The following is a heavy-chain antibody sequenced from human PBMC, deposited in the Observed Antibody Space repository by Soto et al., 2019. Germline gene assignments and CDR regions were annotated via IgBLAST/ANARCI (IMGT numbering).Heavy chain of an antibody. CDR2: VSAYNGER. Sequence: QVQLVQSGAEVKKPGASVKVSCKASGYTFTNYGINWVRQAPGQGLEWLGWVSAYNGERRYAQRVQARVIMTTDTTTTTAYIELRSLRSYDTAVYYCSRGTSTPASVDYLGQGTRVTVSS. CDR3: SRGTSTPASVDY. V-gene: IGHV1-18*01. D-gene: IGHD2-2*01. CDR1: GYTFTNYG. J-gene: IGHJ4*01.